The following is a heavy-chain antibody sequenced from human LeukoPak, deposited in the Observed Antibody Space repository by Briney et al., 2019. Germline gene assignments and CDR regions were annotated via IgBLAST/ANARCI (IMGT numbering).Heavy chain of an antibody. CDR1: GGSISSYY. D-gene: IGHD3-9*01. CDR3: VRYFEGAGGKGD. V-gene: IGHV4-59*01. CDR2: IYYSGNT. Sequence: SETLSLTCTVSGGSISSYYWSWIRQPPGKGLEWIGDIYYSGNTNYNPSLKSRVTISVDTSRNQFSLKLSSVTAADTAVYYCVRYFEGAGGKGDWGQGSLVTVSS. J-gene: IGHJ4*02.